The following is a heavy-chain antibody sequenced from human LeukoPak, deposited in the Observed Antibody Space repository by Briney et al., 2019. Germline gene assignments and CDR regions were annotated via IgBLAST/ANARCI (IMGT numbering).Heavy chain of an antibody. CDR3: ARKYSGYGGWIDY. J-gene: IGHJ4*02. D-gene: IGHD5-12*01. CDR1: GDSISSSF. V-gene: IGHV4-59*01. CDR2: IYYSGTT. Sequence: SETLSLTCTVSGDSISSSFWSSIRQPPGKGLEWIGYIYYSGTTNYNPSLKSRATISLDTSKNQFSLELSSVTAADTAVYYCARKYSGYGGWIDYWGQGTLVTVSS.